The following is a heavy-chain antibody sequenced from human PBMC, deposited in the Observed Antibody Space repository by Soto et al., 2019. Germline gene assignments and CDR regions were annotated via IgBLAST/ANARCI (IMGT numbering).Heavy chain of an antibody. CDR3: ARGISLGAAARPTRYYGMDV. D-gene: IGHD6-6*01. CDR2: IWYDGSNK. CDR1: GFTFSSYG. Sequence: PGGSLRLSCAASGFTFSSYGMHWVRQAPGKGLEWVAVIWYDGSNKYYADSVKGRFTISRDNSKNTLYLQMNSLRAEDTAVYYCARGISLGAAARPTRYYGMDVWGQGTTVTVSS. V-gene: IGHV3-33*01. J-gene: IGHJ6*02.